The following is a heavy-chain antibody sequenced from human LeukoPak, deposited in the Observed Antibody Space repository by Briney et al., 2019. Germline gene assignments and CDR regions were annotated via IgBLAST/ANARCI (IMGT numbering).Heavy chain of an antibody. CDR3: ARDLASCAGDCYSDGFDY. J-gene: IGHJ4*02. CDR2: IYHGGST. CDR1: GYSISSGYY. V-gene: IGHV4-38-2*02. Sequence: SKTLSLTCTVSGYSISSGYYWGWIRQSPGKGLEWIGSIYHGGSTYYNPSLRSRVIVSVDTSKNHFSLKMSSVTAADTAVYYCARDLASCAGDCYSDGFDYWGQGALVTVSS. D-gene: IGHD2-21*02.